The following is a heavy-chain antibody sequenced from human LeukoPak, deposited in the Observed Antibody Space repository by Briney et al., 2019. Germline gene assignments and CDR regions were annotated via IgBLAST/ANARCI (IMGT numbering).Heavy chain of an antibody. J-gene: IGHJ3*02. CDR1: GFTFSSYW. CDR2: INSDGSST. Sequence: QPGGSLRLSCAASGFTFSSYWMHWVRQAPGKGLVWVSRINSDGSSTSYADSVKGRFTISRDNAKNTLYLQMNSLRAEDTAVYYCATMIVVGPREDDAFDIWGQGTMVTVSS. V-gene: IGHV3-74*01. D-gene: IGHD3-22*01. CDR3: ATMIVVGPREDDAFDI.